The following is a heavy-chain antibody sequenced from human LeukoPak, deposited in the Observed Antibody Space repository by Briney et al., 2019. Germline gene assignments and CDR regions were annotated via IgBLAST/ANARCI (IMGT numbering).Heavy chain of an antibody. Sequence: SETLSLTCTVSGGSISSYYWSWIWQPPGKGLEWIGYIYYSGSTNYNPSLKSRVTISVDTSKNQFSLKLSSVTAADTAVYYCARQDYGDATAFDYWGQGTLVTVSS. V-gene: IGHV4-59*01. CDR3: ARQDYGDATAFDY. D-gene: IGHD4-17*01. CDR1: GGSISSYY. CDR2: IYYSGST. J-gene: IGHJ4*02.